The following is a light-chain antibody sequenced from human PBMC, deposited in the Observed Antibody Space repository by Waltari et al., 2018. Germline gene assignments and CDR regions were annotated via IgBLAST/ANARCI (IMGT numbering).Light chain of an antibody. CDR2: RNN. J-gene: IGLJ3*02. CDR1: SPNIGINS. V-gene: IGLV1-47*01. CDR3: STWDDSLGGPV. Sequence: QPVLTPPPSASGTPGQRVTISRSGSSPNIGINSIYCFQQLPGTAPKLLIYRNNQWPSGVPDRFSGYKSGTSASLAISGLQSEDEADYYCSTWDDSLGGPVFGGGTKLTVL.